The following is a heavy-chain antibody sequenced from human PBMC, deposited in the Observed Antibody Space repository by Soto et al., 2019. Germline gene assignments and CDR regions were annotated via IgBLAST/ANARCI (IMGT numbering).Heavy chain of an antibody. D-gene: IGHD5-18*01. CDR2: IYSGGST. J-gene: IGHJ4*02. CDR1: GVTVSSNY. Sequence: EVQLVESGGGLVQPGGSLRLSCAASGVTVSSNYMSWVRQAPGKGLEWVSVIYSGGSTYYADSVKGRFTISRDNSKNTLYLQMNSPRDEDTAVYYCARHGYNYGGGYFDYWGQGTLVTVSS. CDR3: ARHGYNYGGGYFDY. V-gene: IGHV3-66*04.